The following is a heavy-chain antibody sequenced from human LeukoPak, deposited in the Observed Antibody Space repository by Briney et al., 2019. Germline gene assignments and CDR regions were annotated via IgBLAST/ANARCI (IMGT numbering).Heavy chain of an antibody. D-gene: IGHD5-18*01. CDR2: ISSSSSYI. J-gene: IGHJ4*02. Sequence: PGGSLRLSCAASGFTFSSYSMNWVRQAPGKGLEWVSSISSSSSYIYYADSVKGRFTISRDNAKNSLYLQMNSLRAEDTAVYYCATGANVDTAMGGSDYWGQGTLVTVSS. V-gene: IGHV3-21*01. CDR1: GFTFSSYS. CDR3: ATGANVDTAMGGSDY.